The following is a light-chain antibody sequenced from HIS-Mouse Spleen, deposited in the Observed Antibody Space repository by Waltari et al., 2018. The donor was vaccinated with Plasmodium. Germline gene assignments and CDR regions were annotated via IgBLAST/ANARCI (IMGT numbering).Light chain of an antibody. V-gene: IGLV3-27*01. CDR3: YSAADNNLV. CDR1: VLAKKS. CDR2: KDS. Sequence: SYELTQPSSVSVSPGQTARITCSGDVLAKKSARWFQQKPGQAPVLVIYKDSERPAGFPERFSGSSSGTTITLTISGAQVEDEADYYCYSAADNNLVFGGGTKLTVL. J-gene: IGLJ3*02.